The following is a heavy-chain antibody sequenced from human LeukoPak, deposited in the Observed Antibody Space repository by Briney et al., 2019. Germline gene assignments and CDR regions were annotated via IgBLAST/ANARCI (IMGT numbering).Heavy chain of an antibody. J-gene: IGHJ4*02. Sequence: GGSLRLSCAASGFTFSSYAMSWVRQAPGKGLEWVSAISGSGDSTYYADSVKGRFTISRDNSKNTLYLQMNSQRAEDTAVYFCAKYSGSYYYPPNWDSWGQGTLVTVSS. V-gene: IGHV3-23*01. D-gene: IGHD1-26*01. CDR1: GFTFSSYA. CDR2: ISGSGDST. CDR3: AKYSGSYYYPPNWDS.